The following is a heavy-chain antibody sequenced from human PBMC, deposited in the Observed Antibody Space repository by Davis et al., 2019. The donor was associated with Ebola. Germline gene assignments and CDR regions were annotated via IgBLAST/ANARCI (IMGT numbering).Heavy chain of an antibody. Sequence: SETLSLTCSVSGGSVGSDYWSWIRQSPGKGLEWIAFISNGGRTIYNPSLRGRVTISIDTSKNQFSLEVSSVTAADTAVYYCARGALIAAAGTGKDFDYWGQGTLVTVSS. CDR1: GGSVGSDY. CDR2: ISNGGRT. V-gene: IGHV4-59*02. J-gene: IGHJ4*02. D-gene: IGHD6-13*01. CDR3: ARGALIAAAGTGKDFDY.